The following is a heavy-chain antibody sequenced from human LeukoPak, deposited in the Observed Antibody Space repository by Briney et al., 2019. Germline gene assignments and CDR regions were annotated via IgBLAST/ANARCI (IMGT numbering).Heavy chain of an antibody. CDR3: ARENLGYCGSTSCYPLPFFDY. V-gene: IGHV3-74*01. CDR2: INTDGSST. J-gene: IGHJ4*02. D-gene: IGHD2-2*01. Sequence: GGSLRLSCAASGFTFSSYWMHWVRQAPGKGLVWVSRINTDGSSTSYADSVKGRFTISRDNAKNTLYLQMNSLRAEDTAVYYCARENLGYCGSTSCYPLPFFDYWGQGTLVTVSS. CDR1: GFTFSSYW.